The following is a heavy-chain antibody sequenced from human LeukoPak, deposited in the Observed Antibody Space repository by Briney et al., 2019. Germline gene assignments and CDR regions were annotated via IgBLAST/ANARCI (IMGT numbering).Heavy chain of an antibody. Sequence: PSQTMSLTCTVSGGSISSGSYYWSWIRQPAGKGLEWIGRIYTSGSTNYNPSLKSRVTISVDTSKNQFSLKLSFVTAADTAVYYCARGTGISYYDSSGYYQDDAFDIWGQGTMVTVSS. D-gene: IGHD3-22*01. CDR2: IYTSGST. V-gene: IGHV4-61*02. CDR1: GGSISSGSYY. CDR3: ARGTGISYYDSSGYYQDDAFDI. J-gene: IGHJ3*02.